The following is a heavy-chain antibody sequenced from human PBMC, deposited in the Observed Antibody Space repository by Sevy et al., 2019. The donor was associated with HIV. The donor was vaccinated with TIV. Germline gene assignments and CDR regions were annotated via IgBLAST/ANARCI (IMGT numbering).Heavy chain of an antibody. J-gene: IGHJ4*02. V-gene: IGHV4-59*01. CDR3: ASEGPSYYDRSGYYRFDY. D-gene: IGHD3-22*01. CDR1: GGSISSYY. Sequence: SETLSLTCSFSGGSISSYYWSWIRQPPGKGLEWIGSFYYSGKNIYSPSLKSRVTISVDTSKNQFSLKLRSVTAADTAVYYCASEGPSYYDRSGYYRFDYWGQGTLVTVSS. CDR2: FYYSGKN.